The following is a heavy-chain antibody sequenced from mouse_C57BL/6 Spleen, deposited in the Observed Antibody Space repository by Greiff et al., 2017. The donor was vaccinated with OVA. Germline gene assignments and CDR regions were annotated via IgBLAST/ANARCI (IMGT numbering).Heavy chain of an antibody. Sequence: VKLQESGPGLVQPSQSLSITCTVSGFSLTSYGVHWVRQSPGKGLEWLGVIWRGGSTDYNAAFMSRLSITKDNSKSQVFFKMNSLQADDTAIYYCAKATTVVGYAMDYWGQGTSVTVSS. V-gene: IGHV2-5*01. CDR2: IWRGGST. CDR3: AKATTVVGYAMDY. D-gene: IGHD1-1*01. CDR1: GFSLTSYG. J-gene: IGHJ4*01.